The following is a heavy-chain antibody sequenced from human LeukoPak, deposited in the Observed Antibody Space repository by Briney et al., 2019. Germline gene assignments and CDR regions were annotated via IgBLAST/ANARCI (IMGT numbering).Heavy chain of an antibody. CDR3: ARDLWFAASSPYGMDV. J-gene: IGHJ6*02. V-gene: IGHV1-18*01. CDR1: GYTFTTYG. D-gene: IGHD3-10*01. Sequence: ASVEASCKASGYTFTTYGITWVRQAPGQGLEWMGWISAYDGHTFYAQNLQGRLTMTTDTSTSTAYMELRSLGSDDTAVYYCARDLWFAASSPYGMDVWGQGTTVTVSS. CDR2: ISAYDGHT.